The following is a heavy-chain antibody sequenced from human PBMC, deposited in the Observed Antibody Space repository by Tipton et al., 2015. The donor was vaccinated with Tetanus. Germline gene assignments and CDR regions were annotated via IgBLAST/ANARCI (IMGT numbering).Heavy chain of an antibody. D-gene: IGHD2-15*01. V-gene: IGHV5-51*01. CDR2: INPGDSET. CDR1: GYDFSKYW. Sequence: QLVQSGAELRKPGESLKISCQGSGYDFSKYWIAWVRQMPGKGLEWMGIINPGDSETTYGPSFEGHLNISADTPINTAYLQRSSLEASDTAIYFCARRRSAILSGSYHWYFDLWGRGTLITVSS. J-gene: IGHJ2*01. CDR3: ARRRSAILSGSYHWYFDL.